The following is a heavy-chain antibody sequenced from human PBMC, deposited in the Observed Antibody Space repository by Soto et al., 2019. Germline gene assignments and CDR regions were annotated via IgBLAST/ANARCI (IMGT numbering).Heavy chain of an antibody. V-gene: IGHV3-11*01. CDR1: EFAFSDYY. Sequence: QSHSCAASEFAFSDYYMTWLGQAPGKGLEWVSYISGDGNAIYYADSVKGRFTISRDNAKTSLSLQMRNLRAEDTAVYYCVRGNFYYVMDFWGQGTSVTVSS. J-gene: IGHJ6*02. CDR2: ISGDGNAI. CDR3: VRGNFYYVMDF.